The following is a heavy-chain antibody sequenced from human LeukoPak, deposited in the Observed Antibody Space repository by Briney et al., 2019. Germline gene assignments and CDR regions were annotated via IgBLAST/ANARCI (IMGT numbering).Heavy chain of an antibody. Sequence: PGGSLRLSCAASRFTFSSHAMSWVRQAPGKGLEWVAAISGGGGSTYYADSVKGRFTISRDNSKNTLYLQMNSLRAEDTAVYYCAKGGCSSTSCYYTEYFQHWGQGTLLTVSS. V-gene: IGHV3-23*01. CDR1: RFTFSSHA. J-gene: IGHJ1*01. CDR3: AKGGCSSTSCYYTEYFQH. CDR2: ISGGGGST. D-gene: IGHD2-2*01.